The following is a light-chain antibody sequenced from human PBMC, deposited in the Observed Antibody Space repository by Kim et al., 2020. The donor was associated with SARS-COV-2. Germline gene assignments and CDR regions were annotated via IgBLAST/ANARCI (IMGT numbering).Light chain of an antibody. J-gene: IGLJ2*01. V-gene: IGLV3-1*01. CDR1: KLEDKY. Sequence: SPGQTASITCSGDKLEDKYACWYQQNPGQSPVLVIYQDSNRPSGIPARFSGSNSGNTATLTISGTQAMDEADYYCQAWDSSALYVVFGGGTKLTVL. CDR3: QAWDSSALYVV. CDR2: QDS.